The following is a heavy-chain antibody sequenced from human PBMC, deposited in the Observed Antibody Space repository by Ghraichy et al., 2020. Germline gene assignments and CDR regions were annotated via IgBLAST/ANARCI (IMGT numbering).Heavy chain of an antibody. D-gene: IGHD4-23*01. J-gene: IGHJ2*01. CDR1: GGSFSGYY. CDR2: INHSGST. Sequence: SETLSLTCAVYGGSFSGYYWSWIRQPPGKGLEWIGEINHSGSTNYNPSLKSRVTISVDTSKNQFSLKLSSVTAADTAVYYCASEAYGGNSLGYFDLWGRGTLVTVSS. V-gene: IGHV4-34*01. CDR3: ASEAYGGNSLGYFDL.